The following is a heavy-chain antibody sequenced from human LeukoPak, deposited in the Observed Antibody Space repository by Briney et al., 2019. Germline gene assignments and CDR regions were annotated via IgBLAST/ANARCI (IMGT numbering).Heavy chain of an antibody. J-gene: IGHJ6*02. CDR2: IYYSGST. CDR1: GGSISSYY. CDR3: ARSPGSPRDYYYYGMDV. Sequence: SETLSLTCTVSGGSISSYYWNWIRQPPGKGLEWIGYIYYSGSTNYNPSLKSRVTISVDTSKNQFSLKLSSVTAADTAVYYCARSPGSPRDYYYYGMDVWGQGTTVTVSS. V-gene: IGHV4-59*01. D-gene: IGHD3-10*01.